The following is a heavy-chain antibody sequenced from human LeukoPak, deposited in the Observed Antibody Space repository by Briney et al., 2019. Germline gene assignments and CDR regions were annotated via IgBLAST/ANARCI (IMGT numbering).Heavy chain of an antibody. J-gene: IGHJ4*02. D-gene: IGHD2-15*01. CDR1: GFTLSSYA. CDR3: AKVALYCSGGSCYHY. Sequence: GGSLRLSCAASGFTLSSYAMSWVRQAPGKGLEWVSLISGNAGSTYYADSVKDRFTISRDITKNTLYLQMNSLRAEDTATYYCAKVALYCSGGSCYHYWGQGTLVTVSS. CDR2: ISGNAGST. V-gene: IGHV3-23*01.